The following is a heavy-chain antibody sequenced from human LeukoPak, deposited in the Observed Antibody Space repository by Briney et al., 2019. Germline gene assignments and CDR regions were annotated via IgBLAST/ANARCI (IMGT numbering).Heavy chain of an antibody. CDR1: GYTFTSYF. V-gene: IGHV1-2*02. D-gene: IGHD6-13*01. CDR3: ARAPRGSSTWYIVY. Sequence: ASVKVSCKASGYTFTSYFMHWVRQAPGQGLEWMGWINPNSGGTNYAQKFQGRVTMTRDTSISTAYMELSRLRSDDTAVYYCARAPRGSSTWYIVYWGQGTLVTVSS. J-gene: IGHJ4*02. CDR2: INPNSGGT.